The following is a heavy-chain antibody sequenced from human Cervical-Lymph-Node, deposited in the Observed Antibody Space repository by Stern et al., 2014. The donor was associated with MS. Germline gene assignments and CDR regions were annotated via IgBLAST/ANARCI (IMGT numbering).Heavy chain of an antibody. CDR2: IIPIFGTA. D-gene: IGHD3-22*01. Sequence: QVQLVQPGAEVKKPGSSVKVACKAYGGTFSSYAISWVRQAPGPGLERMGGIIPIFGTANYAQKFQGRVTITADESTSTAYMELSSLRSEDTAVYYCARDGGYYHNWFDPWGQGTLVTVSS. CDR3: ARDGGYYHNWFDP. CDR1: GGTFSSYA. V-gene: IGHV1-69*01. J-gene: IGHJ5*02.